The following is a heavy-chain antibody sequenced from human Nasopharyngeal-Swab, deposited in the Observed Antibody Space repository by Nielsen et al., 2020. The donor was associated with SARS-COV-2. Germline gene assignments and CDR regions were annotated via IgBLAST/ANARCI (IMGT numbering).Heavy chain of an antibody. D-gene: IGHD1-26*01. CDR3: AREGGNWLDP. CDR2: ISYDGSNK. J-gene: IGHJ5*02. V-gene: IGHV3-30*04. Sequence: GESLKISCAASGFTFSSYAMHWVRQAPGKGLEWVAVISYDGSNKYYADSVKGRFTISRDNSKNTLYLQMNSLRAEDTAVYYCAREGGNWLDPWGQGTLVPGSS. CDR1: GFTFSSYA.